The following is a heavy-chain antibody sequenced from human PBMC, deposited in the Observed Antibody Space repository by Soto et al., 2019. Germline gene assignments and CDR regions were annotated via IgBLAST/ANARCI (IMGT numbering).Heavy chain of an antibody. Sequence: EVQLVESGGGLVQPGESLRLSCAASGFTFDYHWMHWVRQAPGKGLVWVSRVHSGGTTTTYADSVKGRFTISRDNARNTVSLQMSSLRAEDTAIYYCARGDRGGCDLWGHGTMVTVSS. J-gene: IGHJ3*01. CDR1: GFTFDYHW. CDR3: ARGDRGGCDL. D-gene: IGHD3-16*01. CDR2: VHSGGTTT. V-gene: IGHV3-74*01.